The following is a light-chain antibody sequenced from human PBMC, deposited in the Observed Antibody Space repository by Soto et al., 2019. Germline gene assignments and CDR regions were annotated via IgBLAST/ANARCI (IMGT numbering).Light chain of an antibody. Sequence: QSALTQPRSVSGPPGQQVTISCVGTSRDVGAYNYVSWYQQPPGKPPKLMIFDVFKRPSGVPDRFSGSKSGNTASLTISGLQAEDEADYYCCSYAGSYTLVFGGGTKLTVL. CDR1: SRDVGAYNY. CDR3: CSYAGSYTLV. V-gene: IGLV2-11*01. J-gene: IGLJ3*02. CDR2: DVF.